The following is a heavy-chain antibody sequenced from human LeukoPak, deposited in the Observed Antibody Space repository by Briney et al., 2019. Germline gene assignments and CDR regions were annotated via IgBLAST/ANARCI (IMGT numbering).Heavy chain of an antibody. D-gene: IGHD1-26*01. Sequence: VASVKVSCKASGYTFTDYYFHWVRQAPGQGLEWMGWINPNSGGTVYAQNFQGRVTMTRDTSISIVYMELSSLRSDDTAVYYCASSGSSIKFDPWGQGTLVTVSS. CDR2: INPNSGGT. V-gene: IGHV1-2*02. CDR1: GYTFTDYY. CDR3: ASSGSSIKFDP. J-gene: IGHJ5*02.